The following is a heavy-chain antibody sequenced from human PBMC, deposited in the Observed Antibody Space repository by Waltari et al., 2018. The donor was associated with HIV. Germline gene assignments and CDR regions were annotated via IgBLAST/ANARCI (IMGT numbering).Heavy chain of an antibody. V-gene: IGHV4-38-2*01. J-gene: IGHJ4*02. D-gene: IGHD6-13*01. Sequence: QVQLQESGPGLVKPSDPLSLTCAVSDFSITSVHFCARIRQSPGKGLEWIGRVFHSGSTFYKPAFKSRVSISVDTSKNQFSLKLTSVTAADTAVDYCARQPAPDSTWFQIYFDYWGQGTVVTVSS. CDR3: ARQPAPDSTWFQIYFDY. CDR2: VFHSGST. CDR1: DFSITSVHF.